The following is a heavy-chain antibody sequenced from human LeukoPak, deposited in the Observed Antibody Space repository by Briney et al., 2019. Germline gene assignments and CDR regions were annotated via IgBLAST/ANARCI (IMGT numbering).Heavy chain of an antibody. D-gene: IGHD1-26*01. CDR1: GGSISSSSYY. J-gene: IGHJ4*02. CDR3: ARVGDYSGSY. V-gene: IGHV4-39*07. CDR2: IYYSGST. Sequence: PSETLSLSCTVSGGSISSSSYYWGWIRQPPGKGLEWIGSIYYSGSTYYNPSLKSRVTISVDTSKNQFSLRLTSVTAADTAVYFCARVGDYSGSYWGQGTLVTVSS.